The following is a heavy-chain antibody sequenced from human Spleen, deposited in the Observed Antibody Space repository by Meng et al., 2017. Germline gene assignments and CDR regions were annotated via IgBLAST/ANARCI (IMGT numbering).Heavy chain of an antibody. J-gene: IGHJ4*02. CDR2: ITSSSSYI. CDR3: ARDAGGVLRYFDA. V-gene: IGHV3-21*01. CDR1: GFNFSSYN. D-gene: IGHD3-9*01. Sequence: GESLKISCAASGFNFSSYNMNWVRQAPGKGLEWVTSITSSSSYIYNADSVQGRFIISRDNAKKSLYLQMNSLRAEDTAVYYCARDAGGVLRYFDAWGQGTLVTVSS.